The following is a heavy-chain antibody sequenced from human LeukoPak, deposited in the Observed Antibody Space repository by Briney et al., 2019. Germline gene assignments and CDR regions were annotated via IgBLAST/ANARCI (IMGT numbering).Heavy chain of an antibody. CDR3: AKNVEVVVITSYFDY. J-gene: IGHJ4*02. CDR2: ISGSGGST. Sequence: PGGSLRLSCAASGFTFSSYAVSWVRQAPGKGLEWVSAISGSGGSTYYADSVKGRFTISRDNSKNTLYLQMNSLRAEDTAVYYCAKNVEVVVITSYFDYWGQGTLVTVSS. D-gene: IGHD3-22*01. V-gene: IGHV3-23*01. CDR1: GFTFSSYA.